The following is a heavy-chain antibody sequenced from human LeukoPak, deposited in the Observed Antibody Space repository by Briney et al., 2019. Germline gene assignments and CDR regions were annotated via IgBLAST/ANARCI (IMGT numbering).Heavy chain of an antibody. CDR2: INPNSGGT. CDR1: GYTFTGYY. CDR3: ARDRTGSAKRYWFDP. Sequence: ASVKVSCKASGYTFTGYYMHWVRQAPGQGLEWMGWINPNSGGTSYAQKFQGRVTMTRDTSISTAYMELSRLRSDDTAVYYCARDRTGSAKRYWFDPWGQGTLVTVSS. V-gene: IGHV1-2*02. J-gene: IGHJ5*02. D-gene: IGHD6-25*01.